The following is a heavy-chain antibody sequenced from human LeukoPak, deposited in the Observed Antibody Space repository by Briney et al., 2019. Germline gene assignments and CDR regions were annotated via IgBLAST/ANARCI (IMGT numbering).Heavy chain of an antibody. D-gene: IGHD3-10*01. CDR3: ARGGSGFGELNPNWFDP. Sequence: SETLSLTCTVSGGSISSGGYYWSWIRQHPGKGLEWIGYIYYSGSTYYNPSLKSRVTISVDTSKNQFSLKLSSVTAADTAVYYCARGGSGFGELNPNWFDPWGQGTLVTVSS. CDR2: IYYSGST. J-gene: IGHJ5*02. V-gene: IGHV4-31*03. CDR1: GGSISSGGYY.